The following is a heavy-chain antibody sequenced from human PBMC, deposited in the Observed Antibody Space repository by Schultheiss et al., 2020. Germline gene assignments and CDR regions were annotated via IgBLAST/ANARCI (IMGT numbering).Heavy chain of an antibody. D-gene: IGHD5-12*01. V-gene: IGHV3-33*08. CDR3: ARGFYSGYDRYYYGMDV. CDR2: IWYDGSNK. CDR1: GFTFSSYG. J-gene: IGHJ6*02. Sequence: GESLRLSCAASGFTFSSYGMHWVRQAPGKGLEWVAVIWYDGSNKYYADSVKGRFTISRDNSKNTLYLQMNSLRAEDTAVYYCARGFYSGYDRYYYGMDVWGQGTTVTVSS.